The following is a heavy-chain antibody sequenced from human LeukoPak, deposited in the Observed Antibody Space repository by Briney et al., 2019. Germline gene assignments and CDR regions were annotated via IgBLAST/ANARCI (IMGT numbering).Heavy chain of an antibody. CDR3: ARFYANEWELPH. V-gene: IGHV3-30*04. D-gene: IGHD1-26*01. CDR1: GFTFSSYA. Sequence: GGSLRLSCAASGFTFSSYAMHWVRQAPGKGLEWLALISYDGSNKYYADSVKGRFTISRDNSKSTLYLQMNSLRAEDTAVYYCARFYANEWELPHWGQGTLVTVSS. CDR2: ISYDGSNK. J-gene: IGHJ4*02.